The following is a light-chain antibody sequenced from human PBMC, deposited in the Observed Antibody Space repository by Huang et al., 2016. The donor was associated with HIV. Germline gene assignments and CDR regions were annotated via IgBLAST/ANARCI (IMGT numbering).Light chain of an antibody. Sequence: DVQLTQSPSSLSASVGDRVTITCRASQSIASYLNWYQQKPGKVPKLLIYAASSLQSGVPSRFSGSGSGTDFTLIISSLQPEDFATYYCQQSYNTLTFGGGTKVEIK. CDR3: QQSYNTLT. CDR2: AAS. V-gene: IGKV1-39*01. J-gene: IGKJ4*01. CDR1: QSIASY.